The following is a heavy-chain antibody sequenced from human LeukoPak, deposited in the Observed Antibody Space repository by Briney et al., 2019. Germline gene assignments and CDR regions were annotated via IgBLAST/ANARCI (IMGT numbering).Heavy chain of an antibody. V-gene: IGHV3-48*01. CDR3: ARGAYYYVD. D-gene: IGHD3-10*02. CDR1: GFTFSSHS. CDR2: ISSSSSTI. Sequence: AGGSLRLSCAASGFTFSSHSMNWVRQAPGKGLEWVSYISSSSSTIYYADSVKGRFTISRDNAKNSLYLQMNSLRAEDTAVYCCARGAYYYVDWGQGTLVTVSS. J-gene: IGHJ4*02.